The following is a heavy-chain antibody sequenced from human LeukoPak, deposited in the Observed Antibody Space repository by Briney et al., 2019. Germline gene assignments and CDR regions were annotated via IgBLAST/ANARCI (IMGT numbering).Heavy chain of an antibody. V-gene: IGHV4-59*01. J-gene: IGHJ4*02. CDR1: GGSISSYY. D-gene: IGHD4-11*01. CDR2: IYYSGST. CDR3: AREGRTTGGFSPDY. Sequence: SETLSLTCTVSGGSISSYYWSWIRQPPGKGLEWIGYIYYSGSTNYNPSLKSRVTISVDTSKNQFSLKLSSVTAADTAVYYCAREGRTTGGFSPDYWGQGTLVTVSS.